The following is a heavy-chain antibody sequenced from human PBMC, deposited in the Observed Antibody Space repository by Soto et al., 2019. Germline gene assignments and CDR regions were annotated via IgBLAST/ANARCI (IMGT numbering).Heavy chain of an antibody. D-gene: IGHD3-22*01. J-gene: IGHJ6*02. Sequence: LRLSCEASGFTFRNNGMHRVRQVPGKGLEWVAVISYDGNNKYYADSVKGRFTISRDNSKNTVYLQMNNLRAEDTAMYYCAKGGSGNYLTYYYYYGMDVWGQGTTVTVSS. CDR3: AKGGSGNYLTYYYYYGMDV. CDR2: ISYDGNNK. V-gene: IGHV3-30*18. CDR1: GFTFRNNG.